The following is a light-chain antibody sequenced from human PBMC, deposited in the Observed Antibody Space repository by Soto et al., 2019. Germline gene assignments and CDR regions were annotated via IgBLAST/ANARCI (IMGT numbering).Light chain of an antibody. CDR3: KQRSNWPPT. CDR2: DAS. V-gene: IGKV3-11*01. J-gene: IGKJ5*01. Sequence: IALTQSPGTLSLSPGERATLSSRASQSVGSYLAWYQQQPGQAPRLLINDASHRATGIPARFSGSGSGTDFTLSINSLETEDFAVYYCKQRSNWPPTIGQGTRLEIK. CDR1: QSVGSY.